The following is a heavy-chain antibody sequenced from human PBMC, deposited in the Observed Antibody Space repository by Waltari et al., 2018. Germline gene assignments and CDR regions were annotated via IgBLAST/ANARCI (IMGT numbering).Heavy chain of an antibody. J-gene: IGHJ6*03. CDR1: GGSTSSGSYY. Sequence: QVQLQESGPGLVKPSQTLSLTCTVSGGSTSSGSYYWSWIRQPAGKGLEWIGRIYTSGSTNYNPSLKSRVTISVDTSKNQFSLKLSSVTAADTAVYYCAREKTQLHYYYYMDVWGKGTTVTVSS. D-gene: IGHD1-7*01. CDR2: IYTSGST. CDR3: AREKTQLHYYYYMDV. V-gene: IGHV4-61*02.